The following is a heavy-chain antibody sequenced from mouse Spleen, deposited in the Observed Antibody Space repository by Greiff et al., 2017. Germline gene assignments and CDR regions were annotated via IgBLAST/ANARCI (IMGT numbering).Heavy chain of an antibody. J-gene: IGHJ2*01. CDR3: ETARATDFDY. CDR2: IYPGDGDT. D-gene: IGHD3-2*01. CDR1: GYAFSSSW. V-gene: IGHV1-82*01. Sequence: QVQLQQSGPELVKPGASVKISCKASGYAFSSSWMNWVKQRPGKGLEWIGRIYPGDGDTNYNGKFKGKATLTADKSSSTAYMQLSSLTSEDSAVYFCETARATDFDYWGQGTTLTVSS.